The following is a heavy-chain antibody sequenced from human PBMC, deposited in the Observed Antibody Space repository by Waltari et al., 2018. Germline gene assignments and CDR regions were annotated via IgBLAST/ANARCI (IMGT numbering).Heavy chain of an antibody. J-gene: IGHJ5*02. CDR1: GGSFSGYY. Sequence: QVQLQQWGAGLLKPSETLSLTCAVYGGSFSGYYWSWIRQPPGKGLEWIGEINHSGSTNYNPSLKSRVTISVDTSKNQFSLKLSSVTAADTAVYYCARAFGGVIALNWFDPWGQGTLVTVSS. CDR3: ARAFGGVIALNWFDP. CDR2: INHSGST. D-gene: IGHD3-16*02. V-gene: IGHV4-34*01.